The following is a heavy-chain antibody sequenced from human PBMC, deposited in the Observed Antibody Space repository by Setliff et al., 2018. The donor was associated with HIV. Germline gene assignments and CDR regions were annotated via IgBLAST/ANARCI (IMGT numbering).Heavy chain of an antibody. CDR3: ARGALGTFDY. CDR1: GGSISSGGYS. V-gene: IGHV4-30-2*01. D-gene: IGHD3-16*01. J-gene: IGHJ4*02. CDR2: IYHSGST. Sequence: LSLTCAVSGGSISSGGYSWSWIRQPPGKGLEWIGYIYHSGSTYYNPSLKSRVTISVDRSKNQFSLKLSSVTAADTAVYYCARGALGTFDYWGQGTLVTVSS.